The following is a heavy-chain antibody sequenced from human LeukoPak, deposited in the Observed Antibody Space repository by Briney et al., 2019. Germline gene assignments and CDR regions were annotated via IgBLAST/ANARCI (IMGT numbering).Heavy chain of an antibody. CDR1: GFXFSSYE. J-gene: IGHJ4*02. CDR2: ISSSGSTI. V-gene: IGHV3-48*03. Sequence: GGSLRLSCAASGFXFSSYEINWVRQAPGKGLQWVSYISSSGSTIYYADSVKGRFTISRDNAKNSLYLQMNSLRAEDTAVYYCARDYDSSGYYDPHWGQGTLVTVSS. CDR3: ARDYDSSGYYDPH. D-gene: IGHD3-22*01.